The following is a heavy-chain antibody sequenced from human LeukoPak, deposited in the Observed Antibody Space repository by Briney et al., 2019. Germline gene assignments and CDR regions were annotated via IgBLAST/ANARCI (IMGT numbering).Heavy chain of an antibody. CDR3: ARWLGTNYYGSGTLGMDV. J-gene: IGHJ6*02. CDR2: ISGSGGST. V-gene: IGHV3-23*01. Sequence: QSGGSLRLSCAASGFTFSSYAMSWVRQAPGKGLEWVSAISGSGGSTYYADSVKGRFTISRDNSKNTLYLQMNSLRAEDTAVYYCARWLGTNYYGSGTLGMDVWGQGTTVTVSS. CDR1: GFTFSSYA. D-gene: IGHD3-10*01.